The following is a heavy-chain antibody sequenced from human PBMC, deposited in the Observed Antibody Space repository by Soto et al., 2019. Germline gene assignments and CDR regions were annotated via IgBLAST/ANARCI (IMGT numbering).Heavy chain of an antibody. CDR2: INPSGGST. J-gene: IGHJ3*02. Sequence: ASVKVSCKASGYTFTSYYMHWVRQAPGQGLEWMGIINPSGGSTSYAQKFQGRVTMTRDTSTSTVYMELSSLRSEDTAVYYCARDLPNYYYDSSGYPDAFDIWGQGTMVTVSS. CDR1: GYTFTSYY. V-gene: IGHV1-46*01. D-gene: IGHD3-22*01. CDR3: ARDLPNYYYDSSGYPDAFDI.